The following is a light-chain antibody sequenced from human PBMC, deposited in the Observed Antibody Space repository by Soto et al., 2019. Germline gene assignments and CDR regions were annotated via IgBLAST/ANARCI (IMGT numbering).Light chain of an antibody. J-gene: IGLJ2*01. Sequence: QSVLTQTPSVSGAPGQMFTISCTGSSSNIGAGYEVHWYQQLPGTAPKLLIYGNSNRSSGVPDRFSGFKSGTSASLAITGLQAEDEGDYYCHSDDRSLRGSGVLGGWTKLTVL. CDR1: SSNIGAGYE. CDR2: GNS. V-gene: IGLV1-40*01. CDR3: HSDDRSLRGSGV.